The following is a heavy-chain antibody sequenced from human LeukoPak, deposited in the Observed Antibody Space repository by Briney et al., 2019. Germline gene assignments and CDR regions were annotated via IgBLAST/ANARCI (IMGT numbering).Heavy chain of an antibody. V-gene: IGHV7-4-1*02. J-gene: IGHJ6*03. Sequence: ASVKVSCKASGYTFTGYYMHWVRQAPGQGLEWMGWINTNTGNPTYAQGFTGRFVFSLDTSVSTAYLQISSLKAEDTAVYYCASPGYYGSGSYYNVPFLGYMDVWGKGTTVTVSS. CDR1: GYTFTGYY. D-gene: IGHD3-10*01. CDR2: INTNTGNP. CDR3: ASPGYYGSGSYYNVPFLGYMDV.